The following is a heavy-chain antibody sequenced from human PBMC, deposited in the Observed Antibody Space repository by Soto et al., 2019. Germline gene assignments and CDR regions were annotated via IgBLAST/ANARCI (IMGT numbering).Heavy chain of an antibody. CDR1: GYTFTSYY. V-gene: IGHV1-46*03. CDR2: INPSGGST. J-gene: IGHJ4*02. CDR3: ARGAPTYYYGSGSSPNFDY. D-gene: IGHD3-10*01. Sequence: ASVKVSCKASGYTFTSYYMHWVRQAPGQGLEWMGIINPSGGSTSYAQKFQGRVTITRDTSTSTVYMELSSLRSEDTAVYYCARGAPTYYYGSGSSPNFDYWGQGTLVTVSS.